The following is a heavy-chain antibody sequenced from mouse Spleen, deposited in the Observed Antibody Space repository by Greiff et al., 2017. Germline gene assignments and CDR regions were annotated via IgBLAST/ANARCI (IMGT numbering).Heavy chain of an antibody. Sequence: VQLQQSGPGLVKPSQSLSLTCSVTGYSITSGYYWNWIRQFPGNKLEWMGYISYDGSNNYNPSLKNRISITRDTSKNQFFLKLNSVTTEDTATYYCANHYYGSREFAYWGQGTLVTVSA. CDR2: ISYDGSN. D-gene: IGHD1-1*01. CDR1: GYSITSGYY. J-gene: IGHJ3*01. CDR3: ANHYYGSREFAY. V-gene: IGHV3-6*01.